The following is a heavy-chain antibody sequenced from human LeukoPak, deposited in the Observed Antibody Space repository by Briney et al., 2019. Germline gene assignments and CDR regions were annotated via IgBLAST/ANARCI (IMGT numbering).Heavy chain of an antibody. D-gene: IGHD3-3*01. CDR1: GFTFGDYA. CDR2: IRSKAYGGTT. Sequence: PGRSLRLSCTASGFTFGDYAMSWVRQAPGKGLEWVGFIRSKAYGGTTEYAASVKGRFTISRDDSKSIAYLQMNSLKTEDTAVYYCTRDGFWSGYPYYFDYWGQGTLVTVSS. CDR3: TRDGFWSGYPYYFDY. V-gene: IGHV3-49*04. J-gene: IGHJ4*02.